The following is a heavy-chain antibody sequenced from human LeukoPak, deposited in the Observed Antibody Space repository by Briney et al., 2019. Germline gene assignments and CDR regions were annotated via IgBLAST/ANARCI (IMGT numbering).Heavy chain of an antibody. Sequence: ASVKVSCKASGYTFTGYYMHWVRQAPGQGLEWMGWINPNSGGTNYAQKFQGRVTMTRDTSISTAYMELSSLRSEDTAVYYCARGQFISSWYSVPNWFDPWGQGTLVTVSS. CDR2: INPNSGGT. J-gene: IGHJ5*02. CDR1: GYTFTGYY. D-gene: IGHD6-13*01. V-gene: IGHV1-2*02. CDR3: ARGQFISSWYSVPNWFDP.